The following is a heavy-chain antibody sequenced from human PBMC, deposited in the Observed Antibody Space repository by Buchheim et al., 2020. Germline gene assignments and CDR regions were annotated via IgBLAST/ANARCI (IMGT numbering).Heavy chain of an antibody. V-gene: IGHV5-51*01. D-gene: IGHD3-22*01. J-gene: IGHJ4*02. CDR3: ARTHYYDSSGYYSPFDY. Sequence: EVQLVQSGAEVKKPGESLKISCKGSGYSFTNYWIGWVRQMSGKGLEWMGIIYPGDSDTRYSPSFQGQVTISADKSISPAYPQWSSLKASDTAMYYCARTHYYDSSGYYSPFDYWGQGTL. CDR2: IYPGDSDT. CDR1: GYSFTNYW.